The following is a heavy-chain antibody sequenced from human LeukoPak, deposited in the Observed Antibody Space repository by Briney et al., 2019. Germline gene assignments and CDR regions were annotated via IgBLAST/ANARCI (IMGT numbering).Heavy chain of an antibody. J-gene: IGHJ4*02. CDR1: GFTFSSYG. Sequence: PGRSLRLSCAASGFTFSSYGMHWVRQARGKGLEWVAVIWYDGSNKYYADSVKGRFTISRDNSKNTLYLQMNSLRAEDTAVYYCARDYYGSGSYSRIDYWGQGTLATVSP. CDR3: ARDYYGSGSYSRIDY. D-gene: IGHD3-10*01. V-gene: IGHV3-33*01. CDR2: IWYDGSNK.